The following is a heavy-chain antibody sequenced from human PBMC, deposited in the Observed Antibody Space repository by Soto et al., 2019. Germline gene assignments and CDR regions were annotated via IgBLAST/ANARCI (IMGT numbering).Heavy chain of an antibody. CDR3: EKVPPRHGGITIFGVVIGPYYFAY. CDR1: GFTFSSYA. D-gene: IGHD3-3*01. CDR2: ISGSGGST. Sequence: EVQLLESGGGLVQPGGSLRLSCAASGFTFSSYAMSWVRQAPGKGLEWVSAISGSGGSTYYADSVKGRFTISRDNSKNMLYMQPKSLRAEDTALYYCEKVPPRHGGITIFGVVIGPYYFAYWGQGTMVNVSS. V-gene: IGHV3-23*01. J-gene: IGHJ4*02.